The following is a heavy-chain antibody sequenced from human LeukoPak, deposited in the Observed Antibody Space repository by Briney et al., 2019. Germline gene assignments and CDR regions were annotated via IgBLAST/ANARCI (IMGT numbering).Heavy chain of an antibody. CDR3: AEGPATPHDY. Sequence: KAGGSLRLSCAASGFTFSTCSMNWVRQAPGKGLEWVASIDSSSSYIYYADSEKGRLTISRDNAKNSLYLQMNSLRAEDTAVYYWAEGPATPHDYWGQGTLVTVSS. D-gene: IGHD1-26*01. CDR1: GFTFSTCS. J-gene: IGHJ4*02. V-gene: IGHV3-21*01. CDR2: IDSSSSYI.